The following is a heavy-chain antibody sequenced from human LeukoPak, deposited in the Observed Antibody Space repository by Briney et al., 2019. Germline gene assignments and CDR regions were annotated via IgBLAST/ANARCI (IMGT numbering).Heavy chain of an antibody. CDR1: GFSFSSYW. CDR2: IKQDGSEK. D-gene: IGHD2-15*01. J-gene: IGHJ4*02. V-gene: IGHV3-7*01. Sequence: GGSLRHSCLASGFSFSSYWMSWVRQAPGKGLEWVANIKQDGSEKYYVDSVKGRFTISRDNAKNSLYLQMNSLRAEDTAVYYCARYCSGGSCWDYWGQGTLVTVSS. CDR3: ARYCSGGSCWDY.